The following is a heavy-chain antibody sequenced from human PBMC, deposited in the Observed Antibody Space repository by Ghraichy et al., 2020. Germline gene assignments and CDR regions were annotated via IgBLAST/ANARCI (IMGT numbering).Heavy chain of an antibody. V-gene: IGHV3-23*01. D-gene: IGHD4-17*01. CDR2: ISGSGGST. CDR1: GFTFSSYA. CDR3: ATYDYGDSWRYYYYYGMDV. J-gene: IGHJ6*02. Sequence: ETLSLTCAASGFTFSSYAMSWVRQAPGKGLEWVSAISGSGGSTYYADSVKGRFTISRDNSKNTLYLQMNSLRAEDTAVYYCATYDYGDSWRYYYYYGMDVWGQGTTVTVSS.